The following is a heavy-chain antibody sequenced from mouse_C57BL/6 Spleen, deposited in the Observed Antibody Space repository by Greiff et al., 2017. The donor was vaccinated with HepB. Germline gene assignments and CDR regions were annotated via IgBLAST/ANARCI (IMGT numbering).Heavy chain of an antibody. D-gene: IGHD1-1*01. Sequence: EVKLMESGGGLVQPGGSLSLSCAASGFTFTDYYMSWVRQPPGKALEWLGFIRNKANGYTTEYSASVKGRFTISRDNSQSILYLQMNALRAEDSATYYCARYYYGSSYAMDYWGQGTSVTVSS. J-gene: IGHJ4*01. CDR3: ARYYYGSSYAMDY. CDR1: GFTFTDYY. CDR2: IRNKANGYTT. V-gene: IGHV7-3*01.